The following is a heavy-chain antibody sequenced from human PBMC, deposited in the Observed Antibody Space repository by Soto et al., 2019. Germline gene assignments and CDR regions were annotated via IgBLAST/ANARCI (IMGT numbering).Heavy chain of an antibody. CDR2: IIPIFGTA. J-gene: IGHJ4*02. Sequence: SVKVSCKASGGTFSSNAISWVRQAPGQGLEWMGGIIPIFGTANYVQKFQGRVTITADESTSTGYMELSSLTSEDTAVYYCARQQLVRVVYFDSWGQGPLVTVSS. CDR1: GGTFSSNA. D-gene: IGHD6-13*01. V-gene: IGHV1-69*13. CDR3: ARQQLVRVVYFDS.